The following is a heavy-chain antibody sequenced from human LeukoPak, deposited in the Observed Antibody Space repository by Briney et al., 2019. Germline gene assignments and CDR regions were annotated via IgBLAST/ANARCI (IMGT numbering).Heavy chain of an antibody. J-gene: IGHJ4*02. CDR1: GYTFTGYY. V-gene: IGHV1-2*02. CDR3: ATGLNEVVGLDY. D-gene: IGHD2-2*01. Sequence: ASVKVSCKASGYTFTGYYMYWVRQAPGQGLEWMGWINPNSGGTNYAQKFQGRVTMTRDTSISTAYMELSRLRSEDTAVYYCATGLNEVVGLDYWGQGTLVTVSS. CDR2: INPNSGGT.